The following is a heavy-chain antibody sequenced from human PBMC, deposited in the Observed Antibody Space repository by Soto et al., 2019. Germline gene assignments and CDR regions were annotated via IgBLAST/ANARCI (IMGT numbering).Heavy chain of an antibody. Sequence: LRLSCAASGFTFSSYAMSWVRQAPGKGLEWVSAISGSGGSTYYADSVKGRFTISRDNSKNTLYLQMNSLRAEDTAVYYCARFAGSSGYYYFDGWGKGSLVTVSS. J-gene: IGHJ4*02. V-gene: IGHV3-23*01. CDR2: ISGSGGST. CDR3: ARFAGSSGYYYFDG. CDR1: GFTFSSYA. D-gene: IGHD3-22*01.